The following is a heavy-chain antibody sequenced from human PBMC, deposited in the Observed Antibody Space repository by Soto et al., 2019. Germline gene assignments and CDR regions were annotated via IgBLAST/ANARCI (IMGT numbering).Heavy chain of an antibody. J-gene: IGHJ4*02. CDR3: AKGRFGY. CDR1: VFTFSSYG. CDR2: ISYDGSHK. Sequence: QVQRVESGGGVVQPGRSLRLSCAASVFTFSSYGMHWVRQAPGKGLELVAVISYDGSHKYYADSVKCRFPISRDNSKNTLYLHMNSLRAEDTAVYYFAKGRFGYWGQGTLMTVSS. V-gene: IGHV3-30*18.